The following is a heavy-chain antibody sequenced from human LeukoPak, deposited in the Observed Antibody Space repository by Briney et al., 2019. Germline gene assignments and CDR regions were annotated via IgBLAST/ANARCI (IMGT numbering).Heavy chain of an antibody. CDR1: GFTFSSYW. CDR3: VGGNCFDY. V-gene: IGHV3-7*01. Sequence: GGSLRLSCAASGFTFSSYWMSWVRQAPGKGLEWVANIKEDGSEKYYVDSVKGRFTISRDNAKNSLSLQMNSLRAEDTALYYCVGGNCFDYWGQGTLVAVSS. J-gene: IGHJ4*02. D-gene: IGHD3-16*01. CDR2: IKEDGSEK.